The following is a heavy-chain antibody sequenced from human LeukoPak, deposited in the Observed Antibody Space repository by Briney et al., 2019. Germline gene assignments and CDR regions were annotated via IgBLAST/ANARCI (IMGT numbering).Heavy chain of an antibody. Sequence: SETLSLTCTVSGGSISSYYWSWIRQPPGKGLEWIGYIYYSGSTNYNPSLKSRVTISVDTSKNQFSLKLSSVTAADTAVYYCARAWIGYGAFDIWGQGTMVTVSS. CDR2: IYYSGST. CDR3: ARAWIGYGAFDI. J-gene: IGHJ3*02. CDR1: GGSISSYY. D-gene: IGHD3-3*01. V-gene: IGHV4-59*01.